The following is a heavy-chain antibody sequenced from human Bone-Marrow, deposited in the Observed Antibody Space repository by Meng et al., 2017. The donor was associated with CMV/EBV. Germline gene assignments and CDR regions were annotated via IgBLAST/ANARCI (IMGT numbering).Heavy chain of an antibody. CDR3: ARLWVRPVDY. D-gene: IGHD2-21*01. V-gene: IGHV3-48*04. CDR2: ISSSSSTI. J-gene: IGHJ4*02. CDR1: GGSISSYY. Sequence: ETLSLTCTVSGGSISSYYWSWVRQAPGKGLEWVSYISSSSSTIYYADSVKGRFTISRDNAKNSLYLQMNSLRAEDTAVYYCARLWVRPVDYWGQGNLVTVSS.